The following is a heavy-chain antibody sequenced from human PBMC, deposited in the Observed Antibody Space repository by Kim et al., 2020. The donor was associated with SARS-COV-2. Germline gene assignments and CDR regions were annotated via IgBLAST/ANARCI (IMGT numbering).Heavy chain of an antibody. V-gene: IGHV1-69*13. Sequence: SVKVSCKASGGTFSSYAISWVRQAPGQGLEWMGGIIPTFGTANYAQKFQGRVTITADESTSTAYMELSSLRSEDTAVYYCAREWVHYYDSSGYYYFSYFDYWGQGTLVTVSS. D-gene: IGHD3-22*01. CDR1: GGTFSSYA. CDR3: AREWVHYYDSSGYYYFSYFDY. CDR2: IIPTFGTA. J-gene: IGHJ4*02.